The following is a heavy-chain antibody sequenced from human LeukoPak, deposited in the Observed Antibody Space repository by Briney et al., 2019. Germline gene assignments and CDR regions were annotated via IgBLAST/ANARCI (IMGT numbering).Heavy chain of an antibody. D-gene: IGHD5-12*01. V-gene: IGHV4-59*08. CDR2: IYYSGST. CDR1: GGSISSYY. J-gene: IGHJ4*02. Sequence: SETLSLTCTVSGGSISSYYWIWIRQPPGKGLEWMGYIYYSGSTNYNPSLKSRVTISVETTTNQIPYQLSSRPAADATVYYCAGGGGLRPFDYWGQGTLVTVSS. CDR3: AGGGGLRPFDY.